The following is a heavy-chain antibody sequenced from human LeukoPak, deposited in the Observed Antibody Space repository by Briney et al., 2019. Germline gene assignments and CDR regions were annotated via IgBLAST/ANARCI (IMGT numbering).Heavy chain of an antibody. CDR3: ARVRSWGSPGYYFDY. CDR1: GGSIYSSSYH. CDR2: LYYSGNT. Sequence: SETLSLTCTVSGGSIYSSSYHWDWIRQPPGKGLEWIGSLYYSGNTHYNPSLRSRVTISVDTSKNQFSLKLSSVTAADTAVYYCARVRSWGSPGYYFDYWGQGTLVTVSS. J-gene: IGHJ4*02. V-gene: IGHV4-39*01. D-gene: IGHD7-27*01.